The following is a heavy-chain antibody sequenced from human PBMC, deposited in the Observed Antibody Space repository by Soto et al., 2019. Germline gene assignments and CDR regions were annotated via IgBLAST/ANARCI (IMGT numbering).Heavy chain of an antibody. V-gene: IGHV1-69*12. D-gene: IGHD3-3*02. CDR1: GGTFSTSA. J-gene: IGHJ6*02. CDR2: IMPVFATP. Sequence: QVQLVQSGAEVKKPGSSVKVSCKASGGTFSTSAISWVRQAPGQGLEWVGGIMPVFATPDYAQNFQGRVTITADESTTXAXXELTSLRTDDTAVYYCARDKDRQQLGGNYYYILDVWGQGTAITVSS. CDR3: ARDKDRQQLGGNYYYILDV.